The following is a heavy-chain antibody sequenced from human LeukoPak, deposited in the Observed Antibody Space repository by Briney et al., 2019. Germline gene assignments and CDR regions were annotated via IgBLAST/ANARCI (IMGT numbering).Heavy chain of an antibody. Sequence: GGSLRLSCTASGFTFSSYAMNWVRQAPGKGLEWVSGTGSTGVSTFYADSVKGRFTVSRDNSKNTLSLQMNSLRAEDTAVYYCAKDPGVVPAHYFDYWGQGTLVTVSS. CDR3: AKDPGVVPAHYFDY. CDR1: GFTFSSYA. D-gene: IGHD2-2*01. J-gene: IGHJ4*02. V-gene: IGHV3-23*01. CDR2: TGSTGVST.